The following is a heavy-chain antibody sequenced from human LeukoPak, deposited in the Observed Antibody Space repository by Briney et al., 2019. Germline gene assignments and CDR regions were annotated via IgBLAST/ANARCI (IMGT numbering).Heavy chain of an antibody. CDR2: ISSSSSYI. Sequence: GGSLRLSCAASGAASGFTFSGYGMNWVRQAPGKGLEWVSSISSSSSYIYYADSVKGRFTISRDNAKNSLYLQMNSLRAEDTAVYYCARLGTPMVRGVIDWFDPWGQGTLVTVSS. CDR3: ARLGTPMVRGVIDWFDP. CDR1: GAASGFTFSGYG. J-gene: IGHJ5*02. D-gene: IGHD3-10*01. V-gene: IGHV3-21*01.